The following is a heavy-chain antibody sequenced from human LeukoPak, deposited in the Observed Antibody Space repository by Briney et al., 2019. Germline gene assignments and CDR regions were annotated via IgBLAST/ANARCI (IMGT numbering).Heavy chain of an antibody. CDR3: ARGDSSSWPRPFDY. V-gene: IGHV4-34*01. D-gene: IGHD6-13*01. J-gene: IGHJ4*02. Sequence: PSETLSLTCAVYGGSFSGYYWSWIRQPPGKGLEWIGEINHSGSTNYNPSLKSRVTISVDTSKNQFSLKLSSVTAADTAVYYCARGDSSSWPRPFDYWGQGTLVTVSS. CDR2: INHSGST. CDR1: GGSFSGYY.